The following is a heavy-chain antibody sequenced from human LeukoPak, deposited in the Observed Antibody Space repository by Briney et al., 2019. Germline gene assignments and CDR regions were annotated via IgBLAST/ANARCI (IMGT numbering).Heavy chain of an antibody. J-gene: IGHJ4*02. D-gene: IGHD4-17*01. V-gene: IGHV4-39*02. CDR1: GGSISSSSYY. CDR3: ARDTFPYGALWGDY. CDR2: SYYSGST. Sequence: SETLSLTCTVSGGSISSSSYYWGWIRQPPGKGLEWIGSSYYSGSTYYNPSLKSRVTISVDTSKNQFSLKLSSVTAADTAVYYCARDTFPYGALWGDYWGQGTLVTVSS.